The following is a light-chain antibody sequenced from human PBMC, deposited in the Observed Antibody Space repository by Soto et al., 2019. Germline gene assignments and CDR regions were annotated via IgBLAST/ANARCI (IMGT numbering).Light chain of an antibody. CDR2: KAS. CDR3: QQYNVYPLT. V-gene: IGKV1-5*03. J-gene: IGKJ1*01. CDR1: ESISDW. Sequence: DIQMTQSPSTLSASVGDRVTITCRASESISDWLAWYQQKPGKAPNLLIQKASTLTSGVPSRFSGSGSGTEFTLTIGSLQPDDFATYYCQQYNVYPLTFGQGTQVEVK.